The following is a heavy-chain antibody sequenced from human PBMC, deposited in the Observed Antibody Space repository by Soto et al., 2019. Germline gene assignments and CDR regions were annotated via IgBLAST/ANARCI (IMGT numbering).Heavy chain of an antibody. Sequence: QVQLVQSGAEVKKPGSSVKVSCKASGGTFSSYTISWVRQAPGQGLEWMGRIIPILGIANYAQKFQGRVTINADKSTSPAYMELSSLRSEDTAVYYCARDGNYYGSGSYFFWGQGTLVTVSS. CDR3: ARDGNYYGSGSYFF. V-gene: IGHV1-69*08. CDR2: IIPILGIA. D-gene: IGHD3-10*01. CDR1: GGTFSSYT. J-gene: IGHJ4*02.